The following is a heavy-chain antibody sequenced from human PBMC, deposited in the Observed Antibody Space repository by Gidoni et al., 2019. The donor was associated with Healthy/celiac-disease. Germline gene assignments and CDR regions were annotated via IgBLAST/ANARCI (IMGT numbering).Heavy chain of an antibody. Sequence: CSWVRQPPGKGLEWIGEIYHSGSTNYNPSLKSRVTISVDKSKNQFSLKLSSVTAADTAVYYCARAVAAHNYYYYYGIDVWGQGTTVTVSS. D-gene: IGHD6-6*01. CDR2: IYHSGST. J-gene: IGHJ6*02. CDR3: ARAVAAHNYYYYYGIDV. V-gene: IGHV4-4*02.